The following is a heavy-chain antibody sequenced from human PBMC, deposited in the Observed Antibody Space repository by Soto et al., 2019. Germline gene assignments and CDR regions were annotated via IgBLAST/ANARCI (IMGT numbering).Heavy chain of an antibody. V-gene: IGHV1-18*01. J-gene: IGHJ6*02. CDR2: ISTYNGHT. D-gene: IGHD6-13*01. Sequence: VQLVQSGSEVKRPGASVKVSCKASGYTFADYGISWVSQAPGTGLEWMGWISTYNGHTNYAQNVQGRVTLTTDTSTNTAYMELRSLRSDDTAVYYCAREWQQLGQGDYYYYAMDVWGQGTTVTVSS. CDR3: AREWQQLGQGDYYYYAMDV. CDR1: GYTFADYG.